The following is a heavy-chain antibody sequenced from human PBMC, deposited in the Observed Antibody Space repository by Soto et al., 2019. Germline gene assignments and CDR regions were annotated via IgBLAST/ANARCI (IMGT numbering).Heavy chain of an antibody. D-gene: IGHD6-13*01. CDR2: ISAYNGNT. V-gene: IGHV1-18*01. J-gene: IGHJ1*01. CDR3: ARDFGAAGSQEYFQY. Sequence: ASVKVSCKASGYTFTSYGISWVRQAPGQGLEWMGWISAYNGNTNYAQKLQGRVTMTTDTSTSTAYMELRSLRSDDTAVYYCARDFGAAGSQEYFQYPGQAILVTVSS. CDR1: GYTFTSYG.